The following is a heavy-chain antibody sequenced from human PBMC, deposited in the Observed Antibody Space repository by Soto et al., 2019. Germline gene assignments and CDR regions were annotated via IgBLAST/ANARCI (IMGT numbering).Heavy chain of an antibody. J-gene: IGHJ4*02. Sequence: KASETLSLTCTVSGASMNNYYGSWIRQPPGRGLEHIGYVYSSGSTVYNPSLKSRVTISVDTSNNQFSLKLTSVTAADTAIYYCARSGHTFGGVVWGQGILVTVYS. CDR3: ARSGHTFGGVV. V-gene: IGHV4-59*01. CDR1: GASMNNYY. CDR2: VYSSGST. D-gene: IGHD3-16*01.